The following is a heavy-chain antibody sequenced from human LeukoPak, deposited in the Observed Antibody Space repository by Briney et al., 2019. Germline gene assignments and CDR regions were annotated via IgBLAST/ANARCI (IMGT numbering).Heavy chain of an antibody. CDR1: GFTFNNAW. D-gene: IGHD6-19*01. V-gene: IGHV3-48*01. CDR2: ISSSSSTI. CDR3: ARYSSGWYGVASDY. Sequence: GGSLRLSCAASGFTFNNAWMNWVRQAPGKGLEWVSYISSSSSTIYYADSVKGRFTISRDNAKNSLYLQMNSLRAEDTAVYYCARYSSGWYGVASDYWGQGTLVTVSS. J-gene: IGHJ4*02.